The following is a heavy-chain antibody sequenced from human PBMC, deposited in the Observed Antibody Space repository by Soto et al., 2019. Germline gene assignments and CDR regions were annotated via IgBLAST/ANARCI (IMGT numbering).Heavy chain of an antibody. CDR2: IIPIFGTA. V-gene: IGHV1-69*12. D-gene: IGHD3-10*01. J-gene: IGHJ6*02. CDR3: ARVQDSRGGYYYYGMDV. CDR1: AGTFSSYA. Sequence: QVQLVQSGAEVKKPGSSVKVSCKASAGTFSSYAISWVRQAPGQGLEWMGGIIPIFGTANYAKKFQGRVTITADESTGTANMELSSLRSEDTAVYYCARVQDSRGGYYYYGMDVWGQGTTVTVSS.